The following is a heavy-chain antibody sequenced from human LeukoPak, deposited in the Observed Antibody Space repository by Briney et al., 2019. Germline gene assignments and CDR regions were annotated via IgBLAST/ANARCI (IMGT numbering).Heavy chain of an antibody. J-gene: IGHJ5*02. Sequence: SSETLSLTCTVSGGSISSYYWSWIRQPPGKGLEWIGYIYYSGSTNYNPSLKSRVTISVDTSKNQFSLKLSSVTAADTAVYYCARIRDFWSGNNWFDPWGQGTLVTVSS. CDR2: IYYSGST. D-gene: IGHD3-3*01. CDR1: GGSISSYY. CDR3: ARIRDFWSGNNWFDP. V-gene: IGHV4-59*01.